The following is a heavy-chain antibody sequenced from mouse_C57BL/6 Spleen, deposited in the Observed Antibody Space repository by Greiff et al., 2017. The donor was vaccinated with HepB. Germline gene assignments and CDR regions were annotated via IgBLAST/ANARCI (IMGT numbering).Heavy chain of an antibody. CDR2: IRLKSDNYAT. CDR3: TAYSYYAMDY. D-gene: IGHD2-10*01. Sequence: EVQGVESGGGLVQPGGSMKLSCVASGFTFSNYWMNWVRQSPEKGLEWVAQIRLKSDNYATHYAESVKGRFTISRDDSKSSVYLQMNNLRAEDTGIYYCTAYSYYAMDYWGQGTSVTVSS. CDR1: GFTFSNYW. V-gene: IGHV6-3*01. J-gene: IGHJ4*01.